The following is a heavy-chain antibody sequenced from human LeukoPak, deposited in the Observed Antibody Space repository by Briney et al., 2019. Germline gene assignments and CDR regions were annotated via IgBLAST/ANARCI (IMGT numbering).Heavy chain of an antibody. CDR1: GFTFNNYA. V-gene: IGHV3-23*01. J-gene: IGHJ4*02. CDR2: ISGGGGST. D-gene: IGHD3-9*01. Sequence: GESLRLSCAASGFTFNNYALAWVRQAPGKGLEWVSAISGGGGSTYYADSVKGRFTISRDNSKNTLYLQMNSLRAEDTAVYYCAATTGARNYDILTGYFTFTFDYWGQGTLVTVSS. CDR3: AATTGARNYDILTGYFTFTFDY.